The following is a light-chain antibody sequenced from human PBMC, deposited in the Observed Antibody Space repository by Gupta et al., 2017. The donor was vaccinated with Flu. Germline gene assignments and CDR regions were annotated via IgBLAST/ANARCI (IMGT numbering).Light chain of an antibody. J-gene: IGKJ2*01. CDR1: QGISRW. CDR2: KGS. V-gene: IGKV1-5*03. Sequence: PSTLSASVGDRVTITCRTSQGISRWLAWYQQKPGKAPKLLIYKGSTLQSGVPSRFSGDGSGTEFTLTINTLQLDDFAVYYCQQENSSPYTFGQGTKVEIK. CDR3: QQENSSPYT.